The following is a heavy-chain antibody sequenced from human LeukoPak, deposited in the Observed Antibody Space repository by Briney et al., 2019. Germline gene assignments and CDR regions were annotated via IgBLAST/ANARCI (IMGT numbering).Heavy chain of an antibody. Sequence: GGTLRLSCAASEITFIDHGMHWVRHARGKGLEWFTLISGDGGSTDVAESVKGRFTISRDKSNKSLYLQMNSLRTEDTALYYCAKGLLNYVDYGIDAVDIWGQGTMVTVPS. V-gene: IGHV3-43*02. CDR2: ISGDGGST. J-gene: IGHJ3*02. D-gene: IGHD4-17*01. CDR1: EITFIDHG. CDR3: AKGLLNYVDYGIDAVDI.